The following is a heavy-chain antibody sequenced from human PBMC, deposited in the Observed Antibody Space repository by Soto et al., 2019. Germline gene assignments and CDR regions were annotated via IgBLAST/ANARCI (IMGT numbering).Heavy chain of an antibody. J-gene: IGHJ4*02. CDR1: GGSFSGYY. Sequence: SETLSLTCAVYGGSFSGYYWSWIRQPPGKGLEWIGEINHSGSTNYNPSLKSRVTISVDTSKNQFSLKLSSVTAADTAVYYCARGWYSSGWYGFDYWGRGTLVTVSS. CDR2: INHSGST. CDR3: ARGWYSSGWYGFDY. V-gene: IGHV4-34*01. D-gene: IGHD6-19*01.